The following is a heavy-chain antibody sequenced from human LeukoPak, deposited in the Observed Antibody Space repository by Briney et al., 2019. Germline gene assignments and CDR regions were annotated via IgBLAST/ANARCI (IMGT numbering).Heavy chain of an antibody. CDR2: IYYSGST. Sequence: SETLSLTCTVSGYSISSGYYWSWIRQPPGKGLEWIGYIYYSGSTNYNPSLKSRVTISVDTSKNQFSLKLSSVTAADTAVYYCARTMVRGLKFDPWGQGTLVTVSS. V-gene: IGHV4-61*01. D-gene: IGHD3-10*01. CDR1: GYSISSGYY. CDR3: ARTMVRGLKFDP. J-gene: IGHJ5*02.